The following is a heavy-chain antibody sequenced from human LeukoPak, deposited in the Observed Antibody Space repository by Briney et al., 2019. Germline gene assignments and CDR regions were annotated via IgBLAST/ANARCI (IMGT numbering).Heavy chain of an antibody. V-gene: IGHV3-7*03. D-gene: IGHD6-13*01. J-gene: IGHJ4*02. CDR2: IKQDGSEK. CDR1: TLTLNNYW. Sequence: GGSLRLSCTASTLTLNNYWMSWVRQAPGNGLEWVANIKQDGSEKYHVDSVKGRFTISRDNAKNSLYLQMNSLRAEDTAVYYCASRAGYTGSWSAFDYWGQGTLVTVSS. CDR3: ASRAGYTGSWSAFDY.